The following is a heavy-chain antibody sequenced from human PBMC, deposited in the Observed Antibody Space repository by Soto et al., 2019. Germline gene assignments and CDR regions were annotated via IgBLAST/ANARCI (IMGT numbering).Heavy chain of an antibody. Sequence: SETLSLTCVVSSYVIESGHYWGWVRQPPGKGLEWVGSIYDSGTTYYNPSLRSRVTISADTSKNQFSLSLTSVTAADTAVYYCARSPRYYTPGSSHFDYWGQGTMVTVSS. CDR1: SYVIESGHY. D-gene: IGHD3-3*01. CDR2: IYDSGTT. CDR3: ARSPRYYTPGSSHFDY. V-gene: IGHV4-38-2*01. J-gene: IGHJ4*03.